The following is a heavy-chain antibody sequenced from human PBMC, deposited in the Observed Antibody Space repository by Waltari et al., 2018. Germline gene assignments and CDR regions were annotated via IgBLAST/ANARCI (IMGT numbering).Heavy chain of an antibody. CDR1: GFTFSSYW. CDR2: IKQEGSEN. V-gene: IGHV3-7*01. CDR3: ARPYASGWYINFDY. D-gene: IGHD6-19*01. Sequence: EVQLVESGGGLVQPGGSLRLSCAASGFTFSSYWMSWVRQAPGKGLEWVAKIKQEGSENYYVDSVKGRFTFSRDNAKNSLYLQMNSLRAEDTAVYYCARPYASGWYINFDYWGQGTLVTVSS. J-gene: IGHJ4*02.